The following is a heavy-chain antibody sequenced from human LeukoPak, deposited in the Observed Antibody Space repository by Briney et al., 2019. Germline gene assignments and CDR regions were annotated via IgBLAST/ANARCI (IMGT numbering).Heavy chain of an antibody. J-gene: IGHJ3*02. Sequence: ASVKVSCKASGYTFTSYGISWVRQAPGQGIEWMGWISAYNGNTNYAQKLQGRVTMTTDTSTSTAYMELRSLRSDDTAVYYCARDPYYDSSGYYLAFDIWGQGTMVTVSS. D-gene: IGHD3-22*01. CDR1: GYTFTSYG. CDR2: ISAYNGNT. CDR3: ARDPYYDSSGYYLAFDI. V-gene: IGHV1-18*01.